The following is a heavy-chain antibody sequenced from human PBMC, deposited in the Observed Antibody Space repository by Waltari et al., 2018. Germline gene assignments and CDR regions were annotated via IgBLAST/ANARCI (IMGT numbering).Heavy chain of an antibody. J-gene: IGHJ3*02. Sequence: QVQLQESGPGLVKPSETLSLTCTVSGGSISSYYWSWIRQPPGKGLEWIGYIYYSGSTNYNPSLKSRVTISVDTSKNQFSLKLSSVTAADTAVYYCARAPATIGWNLPDAFDIWGQGTMVTVSS. CDR1: GGSISSYY. CDR2: IYYSGST. CDR3: ARAPATIGWNLPDAFDI. D-gene: IGHD2-2*01. V-gene: IGHV4-59*01.